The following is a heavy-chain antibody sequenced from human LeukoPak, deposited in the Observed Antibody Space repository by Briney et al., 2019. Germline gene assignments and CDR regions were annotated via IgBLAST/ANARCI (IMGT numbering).Heavy chain of an antibody. Sequence: SETLSLTCTVSGGSISGYYWGWIRQPPGKGLEWIGSIYHSGSTYYNPSLKSRVTISVDTSKNQFSLKLSSVTAADTAVYYCARDREYYYDSSALTSAFDIWGQGTMVTVSS. CDR2: IYHSGST. J-gene: IGHJ3*02. V-gene: IGHV4-38-2*02. CDR3: ARDREYYYDSSALTSAFDI. D-gene: IGHD3-22*01. CDR1: GGSISGYY.